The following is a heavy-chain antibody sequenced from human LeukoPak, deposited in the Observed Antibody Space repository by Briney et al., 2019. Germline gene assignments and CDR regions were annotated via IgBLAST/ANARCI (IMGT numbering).Heavy chain of an antibody. Sequence: GGSLRLSCAASGFTFSSYGMHWVRQAPGKGLEWVAVIWYDGSNKYYADSVKGRFTLSRDESRNTVYLQLNNLRVEDTAVYYCAKASWVSNADAVLWGQGTVVTVYS. CDR3: AKASWVSNADAVL. J-gene: IGHJ4*02. D-gene: IGHD1-1*01. CDR1: GFTFSSYG. CDR2: IWYDGSNK. V-gene: IGHV3-33*03.